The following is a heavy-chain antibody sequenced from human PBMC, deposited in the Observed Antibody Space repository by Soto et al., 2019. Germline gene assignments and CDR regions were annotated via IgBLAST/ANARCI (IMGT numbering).Heavy chain of an antibody. Sequence: QVQLQESGPGLVKPSQTLSLTCTVSGGSISSGGYYWSWIRQHPGKGLEWIGYIYYSGSTYYNPSLKSXXTXSXXTSKNQFSLKLNSVTAADTAVYYCARLGLGGYHDYWGQGTLVTVSS. D-gene: IGHD3-22*01. CDR3: ARLGLGGYHDY. V-gene: IGHV4-31*03. CDR1: GGSISSGGYY. CDR2: IYYSGST. J-gene: IGHJ4*02.